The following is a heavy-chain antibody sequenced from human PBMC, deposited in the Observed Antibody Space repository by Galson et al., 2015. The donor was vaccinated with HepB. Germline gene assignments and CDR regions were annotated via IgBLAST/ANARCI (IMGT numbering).Heavy chain of an antibody. J-gene: IGHJ1*01. D-gene: IGHD2-8*02. CDR3: ARDAHRYWYFQD. V-gene: IGHV3-33*01. Sequence: SLRLSCAGTGFTFNNFGIHWVRQAPGKGLEWVAVIWYDGSKNYYAESVKGRFTISRDNSRNTVYLQMNWLRAEDTAVYYCARDAHRYWYFQDWGQGTVVTVSS. CDR1: GFTFNNFG. CDR2: IWYDGSKN.